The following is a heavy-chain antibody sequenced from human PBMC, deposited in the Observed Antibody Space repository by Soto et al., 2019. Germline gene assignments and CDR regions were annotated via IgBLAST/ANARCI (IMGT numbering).Heavy chain of an antibody. CDR1: GYTFTGYY. Sequence: ASVKVSCKASGYTFTGYYMHWVRQAPGQGLEWMGWINANSGDTNYAQKLQGRVTMTRDTSTSTAYMELRSLRSDDTAVYYCARVPNWAAAGQWNYYGIDVWGQGTTVTVSS. CDR2: INANSGDT. V-gene: IGHV1-2*02. D-gene: IGHD6-13*01. J-gene: IGHJ6*02. CDR3: ARVPNWAAAGQWNYYGIDV.